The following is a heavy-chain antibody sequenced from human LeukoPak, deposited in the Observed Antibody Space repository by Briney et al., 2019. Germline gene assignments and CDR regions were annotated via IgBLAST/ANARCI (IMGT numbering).Heavy chain of an antibody. J-gene: IGHJ4*02. V-gene: IGHV1-69*13. CDR3: ARCSTVAYYFDY. CDR1: GGTFCSYA. CDR2: IIPIFGTA. D-gene: IGHD2-2*01. Sequence: SVTVSCKASGGTFCSYAISWVRQAPGQGLEWMGGIIPIFGTANYAQKFQGRVTITADESTSTAYMELSSLRSEDTAVCYCARCSTVAYYFDYWGQGTLVTVSS.